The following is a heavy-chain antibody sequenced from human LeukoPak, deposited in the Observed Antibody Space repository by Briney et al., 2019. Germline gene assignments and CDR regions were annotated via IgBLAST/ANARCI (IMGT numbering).Heavy chain of an antibody. V-gene: IGHV4-30-4*01. CDR2: IYYSGIT. Sequence: SQTLSLTCTVSGGSISSGDHYWRWIRQPPGKGLEWIGYIYYSGITYYNPSLKSRVTISVDTSKNQFSLKLSFVTAADTAVYYCASSYGDYAWFDPWGQGTLVTVSS. D-gene: IGHD4-17*01. CDR1: GGSISSGDHY. CDR3: ASSYGDYAWFDP. J-gene: IGHJ5*02.